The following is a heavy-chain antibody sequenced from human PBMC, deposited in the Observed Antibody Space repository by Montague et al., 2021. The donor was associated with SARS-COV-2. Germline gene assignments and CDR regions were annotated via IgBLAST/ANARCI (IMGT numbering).Heavy chain of an antibody. CDR2: IYANGGT. J-gene: IGHJ4*02. CDR3: GRGVVVATPVVDY. Sequence: SETLSLTCTVSGDSISSFYWNWIRQPPGKGLEWIGRIYANGGTNYNPSLKSRVTMSVDTSKNQFSLKLNSVTAADTAVYYCGRGVVVATPVVDYWGRGTLVTVSS. V-gene: IGHV4-4*07. CDR1: GDSISSFY. D-gene: IGHD2-15*01.